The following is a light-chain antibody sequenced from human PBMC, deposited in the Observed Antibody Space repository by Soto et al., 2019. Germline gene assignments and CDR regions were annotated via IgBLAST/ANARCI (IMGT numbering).Light chain of an antibody. CDR3: SSYTTISTVV. CDR1: SSDIGYYNY. J-gene: IGLJ1*01. Sequence: QSALTQPASLSWSPGQSITISCTVTSSDIGYYNYVSWYQQYPGKAPKLIIYEVNNRPSGVSNRFSGSKSANTASLTISGLQAEDEADYHCSSYTTISTVVFGAGTKVTVL. CDR2: EVN. V-gene: IGLV2-14*01.